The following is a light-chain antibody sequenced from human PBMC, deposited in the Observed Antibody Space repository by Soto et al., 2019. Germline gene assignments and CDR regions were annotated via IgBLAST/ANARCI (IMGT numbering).Light chain of an antibody. V-gene: IGKV4-1*01. CDR3: QQYESTPPT. Sequence: DIVMTQSPDSLAVSLGERATINCKSSQSVLYSSNNKNYLAWYQQRPGQPPKLLIYWASTRESGVPDRFSGSVSGTDFTLTITGLQAEDGAVYYCQQYESTPPTFGQGTKWEIK. CDR2: WAS. CDR1: QSVLYSSNNKNY. J-gene: IGKJ2*01.